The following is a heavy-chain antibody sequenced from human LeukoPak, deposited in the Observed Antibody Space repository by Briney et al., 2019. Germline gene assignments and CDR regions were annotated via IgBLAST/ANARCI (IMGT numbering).Heavy chain of an antibody. J-gene: IGHJ4*02. CDR3: ARRGPLGLDY. V-gene: IGHV4-59*08. D-gene: IGHD7-27*01. CDR2: IYYSGST. Sequence: PSETLSLTCAVSGGSISSYYWSWIQQPPGKGLEWIGYIYYSGSTNYNPSLKSRVTISVDTSKNQFSLKLSSVTAADTAVYYCARRGPLGLDYWGQGTLVTVSS. CDR1: GGSISSYY.